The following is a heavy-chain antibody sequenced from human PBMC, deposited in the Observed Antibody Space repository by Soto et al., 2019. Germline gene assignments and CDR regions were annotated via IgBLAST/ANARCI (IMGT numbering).Heavy chain of an antibody. CDR1: GFTFDDYA. CDR2: ITSKSGST. D-gene: IGHD2-2*01. CDR3: AKDYCTSTSCHGDYFYYMDV. J-gene: IGHJ6*03. Sequence: HPGGSLRLSCAASGFTFDDYAMHWVRQAPGKGLEWVSGITSKSGSTGYADSVKGRFTISRDNAKNYVYLQMNSLRAEDTALYYCAKDYCTSTSCHGDYFYYMDVWGKGTTVTVSS. V-gene: IGHV3-9*01.